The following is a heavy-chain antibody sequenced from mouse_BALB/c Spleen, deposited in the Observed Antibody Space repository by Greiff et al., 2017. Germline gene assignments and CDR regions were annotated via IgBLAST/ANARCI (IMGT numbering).Heavy chain of an antibody. CDR2: IDPANGNT. CDR1: GFNIKDTY. J-gene: IGHJ3*01. CDR3: ARANWRAY. V-gene: IGHV14-3*02. D-gene: IGHD4-1*01. Sequence: EVQLRQSGAELVKPGASVKLSCTASGFNIKDTYMHWVKQRPEQGLEWIGRIDPANGNTKYDPKFQGKATITADTSSNTAYLQLSSLTSEDTAVYYCARANWRAYWGQGTLVTVSA.